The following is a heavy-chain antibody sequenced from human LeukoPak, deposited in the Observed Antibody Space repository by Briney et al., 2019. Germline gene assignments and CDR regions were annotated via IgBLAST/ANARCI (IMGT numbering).Heavy chain of an antibody. CDR1: GFTFSSYW. J-gene: IGHJ4*02. CDR3: ARDRYCSGGSCFQDY. D-gene: IGHD2-15*01. V-gene: IGHV3-7*01. Sequence: PGGSLRLSCAASGFTFSSYWMSWVRQAPGKGLEWVANIKQDGSEKYYVDSVKGRFTISRDNAKNSLYLRMNSLRAEDTAVYYCARDRYCSGGSCFQDYWGQGTLVTVSS. CDR2: IKQDGSEK.